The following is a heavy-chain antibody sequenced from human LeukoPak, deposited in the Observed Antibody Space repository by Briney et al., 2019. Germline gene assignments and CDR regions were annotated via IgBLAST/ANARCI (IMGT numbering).Heavy chain of an antibody. CDR2: ITGSGDNT. CDR1: GLSFGSHP. CDR3: ARGVMAARLYYFDY. Sequence: GGSLRLSCAASGLSFGSHPMNWVRQAPGKGLEWVSGITGSGDNTYYIDSMKGRFTISRDNSKSTLYLQMNSLRAEDTAVYYCARGVMAARLYYFDYWGRGILVTVSS. V-gene: IGHV3-23*01. D-gene: IGHD2-21*01. J-gene: IGHJ4*02.